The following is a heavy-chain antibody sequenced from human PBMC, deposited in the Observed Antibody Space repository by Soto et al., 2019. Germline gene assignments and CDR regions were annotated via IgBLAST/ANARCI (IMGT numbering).Heavy chain of an antibody. CDR3: ARQDYDILTGYYLPWFDP. CDR1: GGSIRNSSYY. D-gene: IGHD3-9*01. V-gene: IGHV4-39*01. CDR2: IYSTGST. Sequence: SETLSLTCTVSGGSIRNSSYYWGWIRQPPGKGLEWIGSIYSTGSTYYNPSLQSRGTVSVDTSKNHFSLRLSSVTAADTAVYYCARQDYDILTGYYLPWFDPWGQGTLVTVSS. J-gene: IGHJ5*02.